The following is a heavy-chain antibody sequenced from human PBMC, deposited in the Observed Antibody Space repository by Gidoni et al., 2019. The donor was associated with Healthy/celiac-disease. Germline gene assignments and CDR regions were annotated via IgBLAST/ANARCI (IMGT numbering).Heavy chain of an antibody. CDR2: IYYSGST. J-gene: IGHJ4*02. D-gene: IGHD6-13*01. Sequence: QLQLQESGPGLVKPSETLSLTCTVSGGSISSSSYYWGWIRQPPGKGLEWIGRIYYSGSTYYNPSLKSRVTISVDTSKNQFSLKLSSVTAADTAVYYCARRNSASWYYFDYWGQGTLVTVSS. CDR1: GGSISSSSYY. CDR3: ARRNSASWYYFDY. V-gene: IGHV4-39*01.